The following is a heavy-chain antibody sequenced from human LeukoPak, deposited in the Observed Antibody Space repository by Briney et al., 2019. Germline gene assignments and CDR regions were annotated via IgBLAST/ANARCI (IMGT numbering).Heavy chain of an antibody. D-gene: IGHD5-12*01. Sequence: PSETLSLTCTVSGGSISSYYWSWVWQPAGKGLEWIGRIYTSGSTNYNPSLKSRVTMSVDTSKNQFSLKRSSVTGADTAVYYCAGEITGVRGYGAFDIWGQPTMATVSS. V-gene: IGHV4-4*07. CDR2: IYTSGST. J-gene: IGHJ3*02. CDR1: GGSISSYY. CDR3: AGEITGVRGYGAFDI.